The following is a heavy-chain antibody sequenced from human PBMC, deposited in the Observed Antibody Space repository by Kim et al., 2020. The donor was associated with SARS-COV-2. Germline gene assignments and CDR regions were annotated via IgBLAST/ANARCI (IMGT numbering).Heavy chain of an antibody. CDR1: GFTVSSNY. CDR3: ARDFSPAAIQHYYYYGMDV. D-gene: IGHD2-2*01. V-gene: IGHV3-66*02. J-gene: IGHJ6*02. Sequence: GSLRLSCAASGFTVSSNYMSWVRQAPGKGLEWVSVIYSGGSTYYADSVKGRFTISRDNSKNTLYLQMNSLRAEDTAVYYCARDFSPAAIQHYYYYGMDVWGQGTTVTVSS. CDR2: IYSGGST.